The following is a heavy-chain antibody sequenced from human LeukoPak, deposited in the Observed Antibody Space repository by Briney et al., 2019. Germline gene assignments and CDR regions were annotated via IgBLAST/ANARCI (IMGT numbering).Heavy chain of an antibody. CDR3: AKDRTPYYYYYYMDV. CDR1: GFTFSSYG. Sequence: SGGSLRLSCAASGFTFSSYGMHWVRQAPGKGLEWVAVISYDGSNKYYADSVKGRFTISRDNSKNTLYLQMNSLRAEDTAVYYCAKDRTPYYYYYYMDVWGKGTTVTVSS. CDR2: ISYDGSNK. V-gene: IGHV3-30*18. D-gene: IGHD4-23*01. J-gene: IGHJ6*03.